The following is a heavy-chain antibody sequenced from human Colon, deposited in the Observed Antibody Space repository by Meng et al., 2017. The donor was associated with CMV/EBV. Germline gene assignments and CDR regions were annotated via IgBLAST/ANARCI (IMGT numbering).Heavy chain of an antibody. CDR3: AKDAGISAVGKGWIDP. CDR2: IRFDGSAE. V-gene: IGHV3-30*02. Sequence: GESLKISCEASGFTFSGYGMHWVRQAPGKGLEWVTFIRFDGSAEYYADSVKGRFSISRDNAKNTVYLQMNSLRPEDSAVYYCAKDAGISAVGKGWIDPWGQGTLVTVSS. J-gene: IGHJ5*02. CDR1: GFTFSGYG. D-gene: IGHD6-13*01.